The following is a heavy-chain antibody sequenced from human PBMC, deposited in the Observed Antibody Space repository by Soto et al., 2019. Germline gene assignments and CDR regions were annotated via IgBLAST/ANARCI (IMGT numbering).Heavy chain of an antibody. Sequence: GGSLRLSCVVSGFNFDDYAMSWVRHAPGKGLEWVCGINWNGGSTNCVDSVRGRFTISRDNAKKCMYLQMNSLRAEDTAVYYCASLDTAMVQGPRRYYYYGMDVWGQGTTVTVSS. CDR2: INWNGGST. CDR1: GFNFDDYA. V-gene: IGHV3-20*04. J-gene: IGHJ6*02. CDR3: ASLDTAMVQGPRRYYYYGMDV. D-gene: IGHD5-18*01.